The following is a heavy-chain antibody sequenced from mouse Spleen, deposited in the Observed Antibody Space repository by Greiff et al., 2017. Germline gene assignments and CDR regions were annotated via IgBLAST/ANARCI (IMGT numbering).Heavy chain of an antibody. CDR2: IYPGSGST. J-gene: IGHJ4*01. CDR3: TTGGVVATKAMDY. V-gene: IGHV1-55*01. D-gene: IGHD1-1*01. Sequence: QVQLQQPGAELVKPGASVKMSCKASGYTFTSYWITWVKQRPGQGLEWIGDIYPGSGSTNYNEKFKSKATLTVDTSSSTAYMQLSSLTSEDTAVYYCTTGGVVATKAMDYWGQGTSVTVSS. CDR1: GYTFTSYW.